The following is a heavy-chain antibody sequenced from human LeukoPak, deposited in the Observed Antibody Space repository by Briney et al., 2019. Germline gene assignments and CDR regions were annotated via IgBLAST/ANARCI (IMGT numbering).Heavy chain of an antibody. CDR3: ARGPAHYGSGSYYNTRWFDP. Sequence: GGSLRLSCAASGFTFSSYWMSWVRQAPGKGLEWVANIKQDGSEKYYVDSVKGRFTISRDNAKNSLYLQMNSLRAEDTAVYYCARGPAHYGSGSYYNTRWFDPWGQGTLVTVSS. D-gene: IGHD3-10*01. CDR2: IKQDGSEK. V-gene: IGHV3-7*01. J-gene: IGHJ5*02. CDR1: GFTFSSYW.